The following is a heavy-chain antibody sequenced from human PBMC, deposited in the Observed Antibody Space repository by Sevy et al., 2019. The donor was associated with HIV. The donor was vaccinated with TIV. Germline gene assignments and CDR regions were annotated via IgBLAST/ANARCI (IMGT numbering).Heavy chain of an antibody. CDR1: GFTFDDYA. J-gene: IGHJ6*02. CDR3: AKGITIFGVHYYGMDV. V-gene: IGHV3-9*01. D-gene: IGHD3-3*01. CDR2: ISWNSGSI. Sequence: GGSLRLSCAASGFTFDDYAMHWVRQAPGKGLEWVSGISWNSGSIGYADSVKGRFTISRDNAKNSLYLQMNSLRAEDTALYYCAKGITIFGVHYYGMDVWRQGTTVTVSS.